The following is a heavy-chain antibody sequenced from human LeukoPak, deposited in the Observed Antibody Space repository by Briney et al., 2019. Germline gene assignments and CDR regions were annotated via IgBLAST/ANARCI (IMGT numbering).Heavy chain of an antibody. Sequence: GASVKVSCTASGYTFTGYYMHWVRQAPGQGLEWMGWINPNSGGTNYAQKFQGWVTMTRDTSISTAYMELSRLRSDDTAVYYCARETDLYGGYDNNYRVPYGMDVWGQGTTVTVSS. D-gene: IGHD5-12*01. CDR3: ARETDLYGGYDNNYRVPYGMDV. CDR2: INPNSGGT. CDR1: GYTFTGYY. V-gene: IGHV1-2*04. J-gene: IGHJ6*02.